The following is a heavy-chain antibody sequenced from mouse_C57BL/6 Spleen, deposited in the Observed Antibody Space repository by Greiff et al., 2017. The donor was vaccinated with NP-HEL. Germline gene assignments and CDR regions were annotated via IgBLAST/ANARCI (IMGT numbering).Heavy chain of an antibody. J-gene: IGHJ2*01. Sequence: SGAELVKPGASVEISCKASGYAFSSYWMNWVKQRPGKGLEWIGQIYPGDGDTNYNGKFKGKATLTADKSSSTAYMQLSSLTSEDSAVYFCARGGALLRYHYFDYWGQGTTLTVSS. CDR1: GYAFSSYW. CDR3: ARGGALLRYHYFDY. D-gene: IGHD1-1*01. V-gene: IGHV1-80*01. CDR2: IYPGDGDT.